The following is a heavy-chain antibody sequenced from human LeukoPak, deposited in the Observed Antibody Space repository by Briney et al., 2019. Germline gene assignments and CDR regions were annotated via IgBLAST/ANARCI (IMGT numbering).Heavy chain of an antibody. V-gene: IGHV4-59*01. CDR2: IYFSGNT. CDR3: TSSGEDFWRGYGHLDF. J-gene: IGHJ2*01. Sequence: SETLSLTCTVSGGSTSGYYWSWIRQRPGKGLEWIGYIYFSGNTNYNPSLKSRVSISADTSKNQFSLKLNSVTAADTAVYYCTSSGEDFWRGYGHLDFWGRGILVTVSS. D-gene: IGHD3-3*01. CDR1: GGSTSGYY.